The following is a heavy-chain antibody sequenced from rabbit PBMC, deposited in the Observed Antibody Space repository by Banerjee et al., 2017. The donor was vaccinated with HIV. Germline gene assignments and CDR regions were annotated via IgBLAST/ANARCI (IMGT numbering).Heavy chain of an antibody. J-gene: IGHJ4*01. CDR3: ARDGYFDVNGYEYKL. D-gene: IGHD6-1*01. Sequence: QSLEESGGDLVKPEGSLTLTCTASGFSFSNKYVMCWVRQAPGKGLEWIACINTNSGNAVYASWAKGRFTISKTSWTTVTLQMTSLTAADTATYFCARDGYFDVNGYEYKLWGPGTLVTVS. V-gene: IGHV1S40*01. CDR1: GFSFSNKYV. CDR2: INTNSGNA.